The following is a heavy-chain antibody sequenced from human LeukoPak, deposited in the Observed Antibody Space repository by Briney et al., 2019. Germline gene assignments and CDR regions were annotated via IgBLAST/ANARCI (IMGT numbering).Heavy chain of an antibody. J-gene: IGHJ2*01. CDR1: GGSFSGYY. V-gene: IGHV4-34*01. CDR2: INHSGST. Sequence: SETLSLTCAVYGGSFSGYYWSWIRQPPGKELEWIGEINHSGSTNYNPSLKSRVTISVDTSKNQFSLKLSSVTAADTAVYYCARGRISTVVLQRSFDLWGRGTLVTVSS. D-gene: IGHD4-23*01. CDR3: ARGRISTVVLQRSFDL.